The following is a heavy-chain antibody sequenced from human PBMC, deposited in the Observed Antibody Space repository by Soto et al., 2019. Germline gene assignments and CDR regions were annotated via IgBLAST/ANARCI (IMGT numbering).Heavy chain of an antibody. J-gene: IGHJ6*02. CDR3: ARVLLRYFDWLLSRYYYYGMDV. Sequence: ASVKVSCKASGYTFTGYYMHWLRQAPGQGLEWMGWINAGNGNTKYSQKFQGRVTITRDTSASTAYMELSSLRSEDTAVYYCARVLLRYFDWLLSRYYYYGMDVWGQGTTVTVSS. CDR2: INAGNGNT. D-gene: IGHD3-9*01. V-gene: IGHV1-3*01. CDR1: GYTFTGYY.